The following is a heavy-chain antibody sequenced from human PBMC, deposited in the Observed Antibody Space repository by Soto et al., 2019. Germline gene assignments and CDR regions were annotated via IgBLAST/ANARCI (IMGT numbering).Heavy chain of an antibody. CDR1: GFTFTRYS. J-gene: IGHJ4*02. V-gene: IGHV3-21*06. CDR2: ISSTTNYI. CDR3: ARESEELTSNFDY. Sequence: PAGSLRLSCAASGFTFTRYSMNRVRQAPGKGLEWVSSISSTTNYIYYGDSMKGRFTISRDNAKNSLYLEINSLRAEDPAVYYCARESEELTSNFDYWGQGTLVNVSS. D-gene: IGHD1-26*01.